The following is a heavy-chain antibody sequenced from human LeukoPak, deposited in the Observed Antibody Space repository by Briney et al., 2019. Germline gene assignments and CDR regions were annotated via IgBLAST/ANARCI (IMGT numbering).Heavy chain of an antibody. Sequence: PGGSLRLSCAASGFTFSGYGMNWVRQAPGKGLEWVSYIRSTYSTIHYADSVKGRFTISRDDAKNSLYLQMNSLRDEDTAVYYCARDRSSTAAPPLSSWGQGTLVIVSS. J-gene: IGHJ5*02. CDR1: GFTFSGYG. V-gene: IGHV3-48*02. CDR3: ARDRSSTAAPPLSS. D-gene: IGHD6-13*01. CDR2: IRSTYSTI.